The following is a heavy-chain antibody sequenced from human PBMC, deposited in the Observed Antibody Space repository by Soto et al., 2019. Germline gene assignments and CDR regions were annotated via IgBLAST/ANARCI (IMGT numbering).Heavy chain of an antibody. Sequence: QVQLIQSGAEVKKPGSSVRVSCKASGGSFSTYVITWVRQAPGQVLEWMGGIIPIVGAPNYAQKFQGRVTITADKSTDTAYMDLISLRSEDTAVYYCVREMSSSWYAAFDLWGPGTMVNVSS. J-gene: IGHJ3*01. V-gene: IGHV1-69*06. CDR1: GGSFSTYV. CDR2: IIPIVGAP. D-gene: IGHD6-13*01. CDR3: VREMSSSWYAAFDL.